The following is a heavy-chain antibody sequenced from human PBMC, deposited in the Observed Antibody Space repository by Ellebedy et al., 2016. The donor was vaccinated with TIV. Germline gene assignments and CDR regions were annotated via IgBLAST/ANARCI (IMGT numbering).Heavy chain of an antibody. CDR2: ISGSGGST. Sequence: GGSLRLSXAASGFTFSSYAMSWVRQAPGKGLEWVSAISGSGGSTYYADSVKGRFTISRDNSKNTLYLQMNSLRAEDTAVYYCAKGGDGYNWGPFDYWGQGTLVTVSS. CDR3: AKGGDGYNWGPFDY. D-gene: IGHD5-24*01. V-gene: IGHV3-23*01. CDR1: GFTFSSYA. J-gene: IGHJ4*02.